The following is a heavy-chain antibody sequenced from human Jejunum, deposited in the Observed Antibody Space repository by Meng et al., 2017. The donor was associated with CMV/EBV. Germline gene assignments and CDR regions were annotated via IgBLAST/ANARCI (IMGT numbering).Heavy chain of an antibody. CDR3: VRTHTAKRVFDS. V-gene: IGHV3-23*01. J-gene: IGHJ4*02. CDR1: GFTFTSNM. D-gene: IGHD1-14*01. Sequence: SCEASGFTFTSNMMAWVRRAPGRGLEWVSSISESGEITYYKNFMRGRFTISRDNFKDTLYLQLNSLRAEDTAIYYCVRTHTAKRVFDSWGQGTLVTVSS. CDR2: ISESGEIT.